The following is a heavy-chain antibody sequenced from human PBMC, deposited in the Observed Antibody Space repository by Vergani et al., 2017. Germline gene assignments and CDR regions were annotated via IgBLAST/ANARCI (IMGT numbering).Heavy chain of an antibody. V-gene: IGHV4-61*02. D-gene: IGHD3-22*01. Sequence: QVQLQESGPGLVKPSQTLSLTCTVPGGSISSGSYYWSWIRQPAGKGLEWIRRIYTSGSTNYNPSLKSRVTISVDTSKNQFSLKLSSVTAADTAVYYCARDWGGHYYDSSGYYYSYYYGMDVWGQGTTVTVSS. CDR1: GGSISSGSYY. CDR3: ARDWGGHYYDSSGYYYSYYYGMDV. J-gene: IGHJ6*02. CDR2: IYTSGST.